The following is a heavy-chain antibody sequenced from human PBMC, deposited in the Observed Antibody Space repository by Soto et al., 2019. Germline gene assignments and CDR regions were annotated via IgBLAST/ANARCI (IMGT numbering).Heavy chain of an antibody. D-gene: IGHD2-2*01. Sequence: EVQLVESGGGLVQPGGSLKLSCVASGYTFSGSAFHWVRQASGKGLEWVGRIRGKANSYETAYAESVKGRFTISRDDSKNTAFLQMNSRKTEDTAVYYCTSRYCSSASCHTWGQGTRVTVSS. CDR1: GYTFSGSA. V-gene: IGHV3-73*01. CDR2: IRGKANSYET. J-gene: IGHJ5*02. CDR3: TSRYCSSASCHT.